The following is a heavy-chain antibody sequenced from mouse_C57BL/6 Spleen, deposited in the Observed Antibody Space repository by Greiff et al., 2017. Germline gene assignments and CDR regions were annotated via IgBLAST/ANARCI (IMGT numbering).Heavy chain of an antibody. CDR1: GYTFTSYW. CDR2: IYPGSGST. D-gene: IGHD2-4*01. Sequence: VQLQQPGAELVKPGASVKMSCKASGYTFTSYWITWVKQRPGQGLEWIGDIYPGSGSTNYNEKFKSKATLTVDTSSSTAYMQLSSLTSEDSAVYYCARFDYDSFYYAMDCWGQGTSVTGSS. V-gene: IGHV1-55*01. CDR3: ARFDYDSFYYAMDC. J-gene: IGHJ4*01.